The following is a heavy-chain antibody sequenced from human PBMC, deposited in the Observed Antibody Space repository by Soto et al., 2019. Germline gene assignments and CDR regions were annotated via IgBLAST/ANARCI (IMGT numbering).Heavy chain of an antibody. CDR3: ATGDWSRTNNFDT. D-gene: IGHD2-2*01. J-gene: IGHJ5*02. CDR2: ISSNSTAF. V-gene: IGHV3-11*01. Sequence: NLLESGGGLVKPGGSLRLSCEGSGFLFSHYYMSWIRQGPEKRLELVAYISSNSTAFYYADSVKGRFTVSKDDAKKSVFLQMTSVTSHDTATYYCATGDWSRTNNFDTWGQGTQVIVSA. CDR1: GFLFSHYY.